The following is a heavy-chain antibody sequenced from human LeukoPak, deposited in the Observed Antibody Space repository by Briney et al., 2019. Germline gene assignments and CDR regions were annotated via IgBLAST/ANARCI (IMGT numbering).Heavy chain of an antibody. CDR1: GFTFSSYS. CDR3: ARAVVVVAATAYYYYGMDV. D-gene: IGHD2-15*01. Sequence: GGSLRLSGAASGFTFSSYSMNWVRQAPGKGWGWASSIISSSSYIYYADSVKGRFTISRDNAKNSLYLQMNSLRAEDTAVYYCARAVVVVAATAYYYYGMDVWGQGTTVTVSS. CDR2: IISSSSYI. J-gene: IGHJ6*02. V-gene: IGHV3-21*01.